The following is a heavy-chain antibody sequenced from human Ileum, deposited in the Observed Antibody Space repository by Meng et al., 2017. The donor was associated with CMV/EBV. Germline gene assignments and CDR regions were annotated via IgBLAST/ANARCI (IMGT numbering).Heavy chain of an antibody. D-gene: IGHD2-2*02. Sequence: GGSLRLSCAASGFTVSSTYMNWVRQAPGKGLEWVSVLSSGGNTYYADSVKGRFTISRDNSKNTLYLQMNSLRAEDTAVYYCARDECSTTSCYTKRYFDLWGRGTLVTVSS. CDR2: LSSGGNT. V-gene: IGHV3-53*01. CDR1: GFTVSSTY. J-gene: IGHJ2*01. CDR3: ARDECSTTSCYTKRYFDL.